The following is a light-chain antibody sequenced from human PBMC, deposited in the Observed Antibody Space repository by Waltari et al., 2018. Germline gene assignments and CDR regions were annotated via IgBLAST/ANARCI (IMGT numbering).Light chain of an antibody. CDR3: QSYVSSLSGSV. CDR2: CTI. V-gene: IGLV1-40*01. J-gene: IGLJ2*01. Sequence: LAGYATILLIYCTISRHSGVPDRFSGSKSGTSASRAITGLQAEDEAGYYCQSYVSSLSGSVFGGGTKLTVL.